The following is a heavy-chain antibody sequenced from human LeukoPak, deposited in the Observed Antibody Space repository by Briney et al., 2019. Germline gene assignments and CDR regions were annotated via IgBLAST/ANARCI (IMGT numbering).Heavy chain of an antibody. V-gene: IGHV3-23*01. J-gene: IGHJ5*02. CDR3: AKMSGFDYESSWFDP. D-gene: IGHD3-22*01. Sequence: RPGGSLRLSCAASTFTFNIYAMSWVRQAPGKGLEWVSGISGSGDSTYYADSVKGRFTISRDKSNDTLYLQMNNLRAEDTAVYFCAKMSGFDYESSWFDPWGQGTLVTVSS. CDR2: ISGSGDST. CDR1: TFTFNIYA.